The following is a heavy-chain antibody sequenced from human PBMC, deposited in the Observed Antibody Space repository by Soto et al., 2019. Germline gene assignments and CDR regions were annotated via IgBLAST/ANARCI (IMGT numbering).Heavy chain of an antibody. CDR1: GYTFTRYA. D-gene: IGHD3-22*01. Sequence: ASVKVSCKASGYTFTRYAMHWVRQDPGQRLEWMGWINAGNGNTKYSQKFQGRVTITRDTSASTAYMELSSLRSEDTAVYYCARVARPYYYDSSEGDWFDPWGQGTLVTVSS. J-gene: IGHJ5*02. V-gene: IGHV1-3*01. CDR3: ARVARPYYYDSSEGDWFDP. CDR2: INAGNGNT.